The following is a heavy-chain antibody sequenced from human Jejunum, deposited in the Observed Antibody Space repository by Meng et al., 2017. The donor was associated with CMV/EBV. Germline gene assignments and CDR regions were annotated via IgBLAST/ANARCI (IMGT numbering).Heavy chain of an antibody. CDR3: ARGNRGAYDY. CDR2: MKTDGSEK. CDR1: GFIFRNYG. V-gene: IGHV3-7*01. D-gene: IGHD7-27*01. J-gene: IGHJ4*02. Sequence: SCAASGFIFRNYGMSWGRQAPGRGLEWVASMKTDGSEKYSVASVKGRFTISRDNAKNSLYLQMDGLRAEDTAVYYCARGNRGAYDYWGQGTLVTVSS.